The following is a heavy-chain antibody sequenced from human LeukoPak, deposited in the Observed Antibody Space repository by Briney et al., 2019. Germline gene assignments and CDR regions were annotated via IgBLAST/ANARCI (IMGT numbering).Heavy chain of an antibody. CDR3: ARALWVIAAGFDP. CDR2: INHSGST. Sequence: PSETLSLTCTVYGGSFSGYYWSWIRQPPGKGLEWIGEINHSGSTNYNPSLKSRVTISVDTSKNQFSLKLSSVTAADTAVYYCARALWVIAAGFDPWGQGTLVTVSS. D-gene: IGHD6-6*01. V-gene: IGHV4-34*01. CDR1: GGSFSGYY. J-gene: IGHJ5*02.